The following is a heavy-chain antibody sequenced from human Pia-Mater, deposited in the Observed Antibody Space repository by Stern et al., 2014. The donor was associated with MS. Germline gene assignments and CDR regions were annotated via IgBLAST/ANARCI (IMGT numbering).Heavy chain of an antibody. CDR3: AKDRQTGTTLLESDY. J-gene: IGHJ4*02. V-gene: IGHV3-30*18. D-gene: IGHD1-7*01. CDR1: GCTFSSYG. CDR2: ISYDGSNK. Sequence: VQLXXXGGGVVQPGRSLRLSCAASGCTFSSYGMHWVRQAPGKGLEWVAVISYDGSNKYYADPVKGRFTISRDNSKNTLYLQMNSLRAEDTAVYYCAKDRQTGTTLLESDYWGQGTLVTVSS.